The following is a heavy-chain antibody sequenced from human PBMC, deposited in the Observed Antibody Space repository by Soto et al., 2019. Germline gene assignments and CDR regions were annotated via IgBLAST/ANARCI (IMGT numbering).Heavy chain of an antibody. J-gene: IGHJ4*02. CDR1: GFTFSSFS. CDR2: ISSSSSYI. CDR3: ARGTLYSSGWYYY. D-gene: IGHD6-19*01. V-gene: IGHV3-21*01. Sequence: WGPLRLSWAAAGFTFSSFSMKWARRAPGKGLEWVSSISSSSSYIYYADSVKGRFTISRDNAKNSLYLQMNSLRAEDTAVYYCARGTLYSSGWYYYWGQGTLVTVSS.